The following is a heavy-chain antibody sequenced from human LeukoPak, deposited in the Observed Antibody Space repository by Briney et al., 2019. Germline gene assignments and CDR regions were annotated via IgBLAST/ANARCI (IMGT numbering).Heavy chain of an antibody. CDR3: ARDLCVGYDILTGYCYYYGMDV. V-gene: IGHV3-11*01. D-gene: IGHD3-9*01. CDR1: GFTFSDYY. Sequence: PRGSLRLSCAASGFTFSDYYMSWIRQAPGKGLEWVSYISSSGSTIYYADSVKGRFTISRDNAKNSLYLQMNSLRAEDTAVYYCARDLCVGYDILTGYCYYYGMDVWGKGTTVTVSS. CDR2: ISSSGSTI. J-gene: IGHJ6*04.